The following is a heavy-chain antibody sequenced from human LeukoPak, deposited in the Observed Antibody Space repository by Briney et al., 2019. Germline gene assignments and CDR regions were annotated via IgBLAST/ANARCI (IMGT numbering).Heavy chain of an antibody. J-gene: IGHJ4*02. D-gene: IGHD6-6*01. CDR3: ARDLEQLVLGY. CDR1: GGTFSSYA. V-gene: IGHV1-69*13. CDR2: IIPIFGIA. Sequence: SVKVSCKASGGTFSSYAISWVRQAPGQGLEWMGGIIPIFGIANYAQKFQGRVTITADESTSTSYMELSSLRSEDTAVYYCARDLEQLVLGYWGQGTLVTVSS.